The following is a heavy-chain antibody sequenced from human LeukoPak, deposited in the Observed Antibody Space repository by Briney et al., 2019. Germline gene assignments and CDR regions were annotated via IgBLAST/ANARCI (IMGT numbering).Heavy chain of an antibody. CDR3: ARDFSGHDAFDY. V-gene: IGHV1-18*01. Sequence: ASVKVSCKASGYRFTSYGFAWVRQAPGQGLEWMGWISAYNGKTKYAQEYEGRVTMTTDTSTGTAYMEVRSLRSDDTAVYYCARDFSGHDAFDYWGQGTLVTVSS. CDR1: GYRFTSYG. J-gene: IGHJ4*02. D-gene: IGHD5-12*01. CDR2: ISAYNGKT.